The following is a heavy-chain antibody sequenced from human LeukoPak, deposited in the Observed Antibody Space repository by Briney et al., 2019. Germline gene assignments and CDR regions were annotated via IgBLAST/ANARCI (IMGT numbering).Heavy chain of an antibody. CDR2: ISSSSSTI. J-gene: IGHJ4*02. CDR3: ASRRDYGINY. CDR1: GFTFSSDS. V-gene: IGHV3-48*01. Sequence: PGGSLRLSCAASGFTFSSDSLNWVRQAPGKGLEWVSYISSSSSTIYYADSVKGRFTISRDNAKNSLYLQMNSLRGDDTAVYYCASRRDYGINYWGQGTLVTVSS. D-gene: IGHD4-17*01.